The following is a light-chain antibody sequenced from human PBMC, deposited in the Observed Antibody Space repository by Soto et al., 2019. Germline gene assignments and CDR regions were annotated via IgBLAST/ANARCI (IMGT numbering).Light chain of an antibody. J-gene: IGKJ2*01. Sequence: IQMTQSPSSLSASVGGRVTITCRASQTISSYLNWYQQTPGRAPALLISAASTLQSGVPSRFSGSGSGTAFTLTISSLQPEDFATYYGKQSYSSPYTFGQGTKLEIK. V-gene: IGKV1-39*01. CDR2: AAS. CDR1: QTISSY. CDR3: KQSYSSPYT.